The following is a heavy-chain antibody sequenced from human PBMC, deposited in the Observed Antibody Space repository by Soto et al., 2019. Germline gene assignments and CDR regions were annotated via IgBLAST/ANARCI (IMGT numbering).Heavy chain of an antibody. CDR3: AREDDYSFDY. CDR1: GASIRSYY. CDR2: IYYSGST. J-gene: IGHJ4*02. V-gene: IGHV4-59*01. D-gene: IGHD4-17*01. Sequence: SETLSRTCTVSGASIRSYYGGWIRQPPGKGLEWIGYIYYSGSTNYNPSLKSRVTISVDTSKNQFSLKLSSVTAADTAVYYCAREDDYSFDYWGKGTLVTVS.